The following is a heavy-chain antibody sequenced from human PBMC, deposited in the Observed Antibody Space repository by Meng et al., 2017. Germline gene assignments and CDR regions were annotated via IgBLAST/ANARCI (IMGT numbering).Heavy chain of an antibody. CDR2: IYYSGST. CDR1: GGSISSSSYY. D-gene: IGHD6-19*01. J-gene: IGHJ3*02. CDR3: AREDQSSGSAFDI. Sequence: SETLSLTCTVSGGSISSSSYYWGWLRQPPGKGLEWIGSIYYSGSTYYNPSLKSRVTISVDTSKNQFSLKLSSVTAADTAVYYCAREDQSSGSAFDIWGQGTMVTVSS. V-gene: IGHV4-39*07.